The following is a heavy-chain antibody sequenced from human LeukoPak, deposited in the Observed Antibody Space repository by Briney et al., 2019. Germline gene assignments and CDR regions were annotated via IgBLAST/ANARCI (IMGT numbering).Heavy chain of an antibody. Sequence: GGSLRLSCAASGFTSSSYSMNWVRQAPGKGLEWVSGISWNSGSIGYADSVKGRFTISRDNAKNSLYLQMNSLRAEDTALYYCAKDKYYYDSSGYRPEWGQGTLVTVSS. D-gene: IGHD3-22*01. CDR3: AKDKYYYDSSGYRPE. CDR2: ISWNSGSI. V-gene: IGHV3-9*02. CDR1: GFTSSSYS. J-gene: IGHJ4*02.